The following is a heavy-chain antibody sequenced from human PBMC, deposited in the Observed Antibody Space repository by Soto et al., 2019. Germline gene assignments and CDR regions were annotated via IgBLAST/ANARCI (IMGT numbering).Heavy chain of an antibody. CDR3: VFEEAGLNCTNGVCFFFDY. CDR1: GYTFTSYA. Sequence: GASVKVSCKASGYTFTSYAMHWVRQAPGQRLEWMGWINAGNGNTKYSQKFQGRVTITRDTSASTAYMELSSLRSEDTAVYYCVFEEAGLNCTNGVCFFFDYWGQGTLVTVSS. J-gene: IGHJ4*02. CDR2: INAGNGNT. D-gene: IGHD2-8*01. V-gene: IGHV1-3*01.